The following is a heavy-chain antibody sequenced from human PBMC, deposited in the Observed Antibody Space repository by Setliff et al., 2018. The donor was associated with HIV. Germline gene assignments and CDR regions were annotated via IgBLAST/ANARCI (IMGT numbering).Heavy chain of an antibody. CDR2: TRNKANSYTT. D-gene: IGHD5-18*01. CDR3: ARDGSYISRGY. V-gene: IGHV3-72*01. CDR1: GFTFSDHY. Sequence: GGSLRLSCAASGFTFSDHYMDWVRQAPGKGLEWVGRTRNKANSYTTEYAASVKGRFIISRDDSKNSLHLQMNSLKTEDTAVYYCARDGSYISRGYWGQGTLVTVSS. J-gene: IGHJ4*02.